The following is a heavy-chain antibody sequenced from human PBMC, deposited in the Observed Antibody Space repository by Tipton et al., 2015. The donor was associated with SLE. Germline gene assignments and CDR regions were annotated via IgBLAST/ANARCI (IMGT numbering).Heavy chain of an antibody. CDR3: TRMTCSGGTCPDDY. Sequence: SLRLSCTTSGFTFGDYAMSWVRQAPGKGLEWVGFIRSKDYGGTPEYAASVRGRFTTSRDDAKSIAYLQMNGLRAEDTAVYYCTRMTCSGGTCPDDYWGQGTLVTVSS. CDR1: GFTFGDYA. V-gene: IGHV3-49*04. CDR2: IRSKDYGGTP. J-gene: IGHJ4*02. D-gene: IGHD2-15*01.